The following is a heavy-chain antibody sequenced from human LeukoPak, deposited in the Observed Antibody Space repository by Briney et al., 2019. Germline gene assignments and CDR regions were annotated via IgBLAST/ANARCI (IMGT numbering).Heavy chain of an antibody. CDR3: ARELSGGGSRHFDY. J-gene: IGHJ4*02. CDR1: GFTFSNHW. D-gene: IGHD2-15*01. V-gene: IGHV3-74*01. CDR2: INSDGNIT. Sequence: PGGSLRLSCAASGFTFSNHWMHWVRQAPGKGPVWVSRINSDGNITTYADSVKGRFSISRDNAKNALYLQMNSLRAEDTAMYYCARELSGGGSRHFDYWGQGTLVTVSS.